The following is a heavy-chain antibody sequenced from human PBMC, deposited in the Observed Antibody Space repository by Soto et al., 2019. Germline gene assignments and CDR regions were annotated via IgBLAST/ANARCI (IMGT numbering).Heavy chain of an antibody. CDR1: GFSLSTSGVG. CDR3: AHRRDSSGYYYVPFDY. CDR2: IYWDDDK. V-gene: IGHV2-5*02. D-gene: IGHD3-22*01. J-gene: IGHJ4*02. Sequence: QITLKESGPTLVKPTQTLTLTCTFSGFSLSTSGVGVGWIRQPPGKALEWLALIYWDDDKRYSPSLKSRLTITXXTXKXXVVLTMTNMDPVDTATYYCAHRRDSSGYYYVPFDYWGQGTLVTVSS.